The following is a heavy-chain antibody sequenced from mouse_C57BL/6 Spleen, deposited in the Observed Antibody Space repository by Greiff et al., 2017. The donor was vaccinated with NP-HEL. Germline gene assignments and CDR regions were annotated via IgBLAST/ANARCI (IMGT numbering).Heavy chain of an antibody. J-gene: IGHJ1*03. V-gene: IGHV14-1*01. D-gene: IGHD1-1*01. Sequence: EVQLQQSGAELVRPGASVKLSCTASGFNIKDYYMHWVKQRPEQGLEWIGRIDPEDGDTEYAPKFQGKATMTADTSSNTAYLQLSSLTSEDTAVYYCDKGDYGSSHWYCDVWGTGTTVTVSS. CDR1: GFNIKDYY. CDR2: IDPEDGDT. CDR3: DKGDYGSSHWYCDV.